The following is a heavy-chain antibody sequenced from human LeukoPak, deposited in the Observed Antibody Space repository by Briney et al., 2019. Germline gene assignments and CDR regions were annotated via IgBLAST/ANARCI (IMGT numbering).Heavy chain of an antibody. D-gene: IGHD3-22*01. CDR1: GGSISSYY. J-gene: IGHJ3*02. V-gene: IGHV4-4*07. CDR3: ARVADSSGYYGAFDI. CDR2: IYTSGST. Sequence: SETLSLTCTVSGGSISSYYWSWIRQPAGKGLEWIGRIYTSGSTNHNPSLKSRVTMSVDTSKNQFSLKLSSVTAADTAVYYCARVADSSGYYGAFDIWGQGTMVTVSS.